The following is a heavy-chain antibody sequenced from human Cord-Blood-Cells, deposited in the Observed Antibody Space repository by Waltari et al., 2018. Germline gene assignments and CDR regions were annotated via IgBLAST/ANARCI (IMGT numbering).Heavy chain of an antibody. V-gene: IGHV3-30*18. Sequence: GGGVVQPGRSLRLSCAASGFTFSSYGMHWVRQAPGKGLEGVAVISYDGSNKYYADSVKGRFTISRDNSKNTLYLQMNSLRAEDTAVYYCAKSRYAGPFDYWGQGTLVTVSS. CDR3: AKSRYAGPFDY. CDR2: ISYDGSNK. CDR1: GFTFSSYG. J-gene: IGHJ4*02. D-gene: IGHD3-16*01.